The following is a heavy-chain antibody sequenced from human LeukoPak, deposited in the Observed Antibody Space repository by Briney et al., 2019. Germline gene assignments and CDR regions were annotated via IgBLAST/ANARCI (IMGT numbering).Heavy chain of an antibody. D-gene: IGHD3-22*01. Sequence: GESLKISCKGFGYSFTSYWIGWVRQMPGKGLEWMGIIYPGDSDTRYSPSFQGQVTISADKSISTAYLQWSSLKASDTAMYYCARLCYDSSGYYHIECAFDIWGQGTMVTVSS. CDR2: IYPGDSDT. J-gene: IGHJ3*02. CDR3: ARLCYDSSGYYHIECAFDI. CDR1: GYSFTSYW. V-gene: IGHV5-51*01.